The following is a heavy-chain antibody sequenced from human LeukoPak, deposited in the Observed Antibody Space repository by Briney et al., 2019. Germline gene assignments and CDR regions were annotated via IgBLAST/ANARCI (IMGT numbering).Heavy chain of an antibody. Sequence: GRSLRLSCAASGFTFSSNGMHWVRQAPGKGLEWVAVIWPDGSIKYYADSVKGRFTISRDNSMNTLYLQMSSLRAEDTAVYYCASWTDYVDYWGQGTLVTVSS. CDR3: ASWTDYVDY. J-gene: IGHJ4*02. V-gene: IGHV3-33*01. D-gene: IGHD3/OR15-3a*01. CDR1: GFTFSSNG. CDR2: IWPDGSIK.